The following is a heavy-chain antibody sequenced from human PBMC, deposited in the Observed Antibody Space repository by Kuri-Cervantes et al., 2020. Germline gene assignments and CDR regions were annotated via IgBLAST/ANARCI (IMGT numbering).Heavy chain of an antibody. CDR2: FDPEDGET. J-gene: IGHJ3*02. D-gene: IGHD6-13*01. Sequence: ASVKVSCKVSGYTLTELSMHWVRQAPGKGLEWMGGFDPEDGETIYAQKFQGRVTMTEDTSTDTAYMELSSLRSEDTAVYYCATGYEIAAAGPDGGGGIWGQGTMVTVSS. CDR1: GYTLTELS. CDR3: ATGYEIAAAGPDGGGGI. V-gene: IGHV1-24*01.